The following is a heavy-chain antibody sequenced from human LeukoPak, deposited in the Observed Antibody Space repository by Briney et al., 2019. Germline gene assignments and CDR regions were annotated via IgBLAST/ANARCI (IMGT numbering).Heavy chain of an antibody. J-gene: IGHJ4*02. D-gene: IGHD3-10*01. Sequence: GGSLRLSCAASGFTFSRYWMSWVRQAPGKGLEWVANIKQDGSEKYYVDSVKGRFTISRDNAKNSLYLQMNSLRADDTAVYYCARDGMTYGRHFDYWGQGILVTVSS. CDR3: ARDGMTYGRHFDY. CDR1: GFTFSRYW. V-gene: IGHV3-7*01. CDR2: IKQDGSEK.